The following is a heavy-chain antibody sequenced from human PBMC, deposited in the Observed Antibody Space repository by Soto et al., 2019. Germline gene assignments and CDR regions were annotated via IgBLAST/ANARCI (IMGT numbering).Heavy chain of an antibody. J-gene: IGHJ6*02. Sequence: QVQLEQSGAAVKKPGSSVMVSCKASGGTFSCSAICWVRQAPVQGLEWMGGILPIFGTANYAQKIQGRVTITADESTSSGYMELSSLRAEDTAVYYCASTTLGNYDFWSGYYTPYYYYGMYVWGQQTTVTASS. CDR1: GGTFSCSA. CDR2: ILPIFGTA. V-gene: IGHV1-69*01. D-gene: IGHD3-3*01. CDR3: ASTTLGNYDFWSGYYTPYYYYGMYV.